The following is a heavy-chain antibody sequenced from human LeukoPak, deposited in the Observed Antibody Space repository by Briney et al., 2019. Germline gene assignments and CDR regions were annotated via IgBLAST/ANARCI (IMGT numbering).Heavy chain of an antibody. J-gene: IGHJ6*04. CDR3: AKVGVGGYSSRHHYYYYGTDV. CDR1: GFTFSSYG. CDR2: ISYDGSNK. D-gene: IGHD6-13*01. V-gene: IGHV3-30*18. Sequence: GGSLRLSCAASGFTFSSYGMHWVRQAPGKGLEWVAVISYDGSNKYYADSVKGRFTISRNNSKNTLYLQMNSLRAEDTAVYYCAKVGVGGYSSRHHYYYYGTDVWGKGTTVTVSS.